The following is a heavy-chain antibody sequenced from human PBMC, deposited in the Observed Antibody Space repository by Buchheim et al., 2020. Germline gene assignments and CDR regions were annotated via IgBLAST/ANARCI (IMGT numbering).Heavy chain of an antibody. V-gene: IGHV4-4*02. CDR2: MHHGGSP. D-gene: IGHD3-22*01. CDR1: GASVSSGSW. CDR3: ARCGYHDSSGYYHTFDY. Sequence: QLQLQESGPGLVKPSGTLSLTCDVSGASVSSGSWWAWVRQPPGKGLEWLGEMHHGGSPNYNPSLKSRLTISVDPSQNQFSLKLSSVTAADTAVYYCARCGYHDSSGYYHTFDYWGQGTL. J-gene: IGHJ4*02.